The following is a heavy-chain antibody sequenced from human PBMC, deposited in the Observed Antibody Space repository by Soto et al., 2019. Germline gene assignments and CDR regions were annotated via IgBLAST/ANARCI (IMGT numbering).Heavy chain of an antibody. Sequence: SETLSLTCTVSGCPISSYYWSWIRQPPGKGLEWIGYFYYSGSTNYNPSLKSRVTISVDTSKNQFSLKLSSVTAADTAVYYCARGGQRGYSGYDHDYWGQGTLVTVSS. D-gene: IGHD5-12*01. CDR3: ARGGQRGYSGYDHDY. CDR1: GCPISSYY. J-gene: IGHJ4*02. V-gene: IGHV4-59*01. CDR2: FYYSGST.